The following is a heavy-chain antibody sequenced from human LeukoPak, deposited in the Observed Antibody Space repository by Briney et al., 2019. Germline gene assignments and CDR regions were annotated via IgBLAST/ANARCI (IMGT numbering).Heavy chain of an antibody. Sequence: SQTLSLTCTVSGSSISSGNYYWSWIRQPAGKGLEWIGRIYTSGSTNYNPSLKSRVTISVDTSKNQFSLKLSPVTAADTAVYYCARNIPARPQDYWGQGTLVTVSS. D-gene: IGHD6-6*01. CDR3: ARNIPARPQDY. V-gene: IGHV4-61*02. CDR2: IYTSGST. CDR1: GSSISSGNYY. J-gene: IGHJ4*02.